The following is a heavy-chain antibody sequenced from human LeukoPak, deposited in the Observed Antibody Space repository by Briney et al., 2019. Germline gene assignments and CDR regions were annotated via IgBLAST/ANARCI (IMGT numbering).Heavy chain of an antibody. CDR3: ARGHPTSLVSYDFWSGYYYYYGMDV. V-gene: IGHV4-34*01. CDR1: GGSFSGYY. CDR2: INHSGST. D-gene: IGHD3-3*01. J-gene: IGHJ6*02. Sequence: SETLSLTCAVYGGSFSGYYWSWIRQPPGKGLEWIGEINHSGSTNYNPSLKSRVTISVDTSKNQFSLKLSSVTAADTAVYYCARGHPTSLVSYDFWSGYYYYYGMDVWGQGTTVTVSS.